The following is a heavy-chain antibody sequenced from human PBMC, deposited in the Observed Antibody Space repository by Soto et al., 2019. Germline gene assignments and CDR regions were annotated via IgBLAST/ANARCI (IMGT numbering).Heavy chain of an antibody. D-gene: IGHD6-19*01. CDR3: ARGYGWNFDY. CDR1: GGSFSGYY. Sequence: QVQLQQWGAGLLKPSETLSLTCAVYGGSFSGYYWTWIRQPPGKGLEWIGAINHSGSTNYNPSLKSRVAVSVDTSKNQFPLKLSSVTAADTYVYYCARGYGWNFDYWGQGTLVTVSS. CDR2: INHSGST. J-gene: IGHJ4*02. V-gene: IGHV4-34*01.